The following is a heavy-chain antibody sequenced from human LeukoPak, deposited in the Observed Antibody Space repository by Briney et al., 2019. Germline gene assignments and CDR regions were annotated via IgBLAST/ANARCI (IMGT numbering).Heavy chain of an antibody. J-gene: IGHJ4*02. CDR1: GGSISSGDYY. CDR2: ICYSGST. V-gene: IGHV4-30-4*08. Sequence: SQTLSLTCTVSGGSISSGDYYWSWIRQPPGKGLEWIGYICYSGSTYYNPSLKSRVTISVDTSKNQFSLKLSSVTAADTAVYYCARDLSSGYYRYYFDYWGQGTLVTVSS. CDR3: ARDLSSGYYRYYFDY. D-gene: IGHD3-22*01.